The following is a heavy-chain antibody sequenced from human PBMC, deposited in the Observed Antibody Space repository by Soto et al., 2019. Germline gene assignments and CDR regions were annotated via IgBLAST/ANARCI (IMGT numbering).Heavy chain of an antibody. D-gene: IGHD2-15*01. V-gene: IGHV3-33*06. Sequence: GGALRLPCGASGVTFSAYSMNGGRLGPGKGLERVAVIWYDGSNKYYADSVKGRFTISRDNAKNTLYLQMNSLRAEDTAVYYCAKRFLVCCCGSYYHPDAFWGQGTLVTVSS. CDR2: IWYDGSNK. J-gene: IGHJ4*02. CDR3: AKRFLVCCCGSYYHPDAF. CDR1: GVTFSAYS.